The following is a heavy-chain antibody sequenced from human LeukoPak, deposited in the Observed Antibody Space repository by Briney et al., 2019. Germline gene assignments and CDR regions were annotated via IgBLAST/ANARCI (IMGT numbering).Heavy chain of an antibody. CDR1: GYTFTSYA. Sequence: ASVKVSCKASGYTFTSYAMHWVRQAPGQRLEWMGWINAGNGNTKYSQKFQGRVTITRDTSASTAYMELSSLRSEDTAVYYCARDTGGYDWVRYYIDYRGQGTLVTVSS. CDR2: INAGNGNT. CDR3: ARDTGGYDWVRYYIDY. J-gene: IGHJ4*02. D-gene: IGHD5-12*01. V-gene: IGHV1-3*01.